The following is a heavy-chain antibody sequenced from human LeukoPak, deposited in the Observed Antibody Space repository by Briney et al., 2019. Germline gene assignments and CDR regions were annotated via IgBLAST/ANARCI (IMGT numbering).Heavy chain of an antibody. CDR3: ARLRGYTYGPPGY. Sequence: SETLSLTCTVSGASISSSTYYWGWIRQPPGRGLEWIGSIDYSGDTYYTPSLTRRLTISVGTCRHQFSLNLISVTAADTAVYYCARLRGYTYGPPGYWGQGTLVTVSS. CDR1: GASISSSTYY. J-gene: IGHJ4*02. D-gene: IGHD5-18*01. V-gene: IGHV4-39*01. CDR2: IDYSGDT.